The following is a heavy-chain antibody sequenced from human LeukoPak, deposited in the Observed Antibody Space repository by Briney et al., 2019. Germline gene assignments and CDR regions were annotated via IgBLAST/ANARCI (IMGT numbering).Heavy chain of an antibody. CDR1: GFTFSTYW. Sequence: GGSLRLSCAASGFTFSTYWMAWVRQAPGKGLEWVANIKGDESAKHQADSVKGRFTISRDNAKKSVYLQMSSLRGEDTAVYYCARDVGGSLDYWGQGTLVTVSS. D-gene: IGHD1-26*01. V-gene: IGHV3-7*01. J-gene: IGHJ4*02. CDR3: ARDVGGSLDY. CDR2: IKGDESAK.